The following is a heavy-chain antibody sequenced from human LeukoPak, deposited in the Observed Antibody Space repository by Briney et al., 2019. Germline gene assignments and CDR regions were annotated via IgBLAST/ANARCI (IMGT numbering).Heavy chain of an antibody. D-gene: IGHD5-12*01. J-gene: IGHJ4*02. V-gene: IGHV1-2*02. CDR2: INPNSGGT. CDR3: ARGPGRGYSGYVDY. CDR1: GYPFTDYY. Sequence: GASVKPSCKASGYPFTDYYMHWVPQAPGQGLEWMGWINPNSGGTNYAQKFQGRVTMTRDTSISTAYMELSRLRSDDTAVYYCARGPGRGYSGYVDYWGQGTLVTVSS.